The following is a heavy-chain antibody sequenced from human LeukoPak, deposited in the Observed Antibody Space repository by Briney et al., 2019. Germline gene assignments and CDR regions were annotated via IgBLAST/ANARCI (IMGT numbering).Heavy chain of an antibody. J-gene: IGHJ4*02. CDR2: IRNDGSII. D-gene: IGHD3-16*01. CDR1: GFTFSSYG. V-gene: IGHV3-30*02. Sequence: GGSLRLSCAASGFTFSSYGMHWIRQAPGKGLEWVAFIRNDGSIIYNADSVEDRFTISRDNSKNTLYLQMNSLRADDTAVYYCAKDTPLCYFDYWGQGTLVTVSS. CDR3: AKDTPLCYFDY.